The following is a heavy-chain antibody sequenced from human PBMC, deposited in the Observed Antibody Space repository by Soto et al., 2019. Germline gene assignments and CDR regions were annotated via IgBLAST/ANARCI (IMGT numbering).Heavy chain of an antibody. CDR3: ARFTPSTYDSSGYWGDAFDI. V-gene: IGHV5-51*01. D-gene: IGHD3-22*01. Sequence: PGESLKISCKGSGYSFTSYWIGWVRQMPGKGLEWMGIIYPGDSDTRYSPSFQGQVTISADKSISTAYLQWSSLKASDTAMYYCARFTPSTYDSSGYWGDAFDIWGQGTMVTVPS. CDR2: IYPGDSDT. J-gene: IGHJ3*02. CDR1: GYSFTSYW.